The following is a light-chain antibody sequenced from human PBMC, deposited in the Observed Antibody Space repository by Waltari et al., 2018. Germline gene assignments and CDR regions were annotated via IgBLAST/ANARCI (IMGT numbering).Light chain of an antibody. CDR1: QSVSSY. CDR3: QQRSNWRALWT. V-gene: IGKV3-11*01. J-gene: IGKJ4*01. CDR2: DAS. Sequence: EIVLTQSPATLSLSPGERATLSCMASQSVSSYLAWYQQKPGQAPRLLIYDASNRATGIPARFSGSGSGTDFTLTISSLEPEDFAVYYCQQRSNWRALWTFGGGTKVEIK.